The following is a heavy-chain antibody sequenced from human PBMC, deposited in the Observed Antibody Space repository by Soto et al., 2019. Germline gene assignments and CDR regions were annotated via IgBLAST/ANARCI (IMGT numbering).Heavy chain of an antibody. V-gene: IGHV4-61*01. CDR2: IYYSGST. J-gene: IGHJ4*02. Sequence: QVQLQESGPGLVKPSETLSLTCTVSGGSVSSGSYYWSWIRQPPGKGLEWIGYIYYSGSTNYNPSLKSRVTISVDTSKNQLSLKLSSVTAADTAVYYCARGNGTKLDYWGQGTLVTVSS. D-gene: IGHD2-8*01. CDR1: GGSVSSGSYY. CDR3: ARGNGTKLDY.